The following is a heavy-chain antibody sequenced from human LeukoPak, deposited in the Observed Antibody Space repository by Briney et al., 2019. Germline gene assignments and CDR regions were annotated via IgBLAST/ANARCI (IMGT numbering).Heavy chain of an antibody. CDR1: GFTFSDYY. V-gene: IGHV3-11*06. J-gene: IGHJ5*02. CDR3: AGDHRPYSSSPRWFDP. CDR2: ISSSSSYT. D-gene: IGHD6-13*01. Sequence: GRSLRLSCAASGFTFSDYYMSWIRQAPGKGLEWVSYISSSSSYTNYADSVKGRFTISRDNAKNSLYLQMNSLRAEDTAVYYCAGDHRPYSSSPRWFDPWGQGTLVTVSS.